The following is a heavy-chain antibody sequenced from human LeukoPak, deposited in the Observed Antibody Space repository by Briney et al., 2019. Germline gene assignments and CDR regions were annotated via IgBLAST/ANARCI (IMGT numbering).Heavy chain of an antibody. Sequence: GGSLRLSCAASGFTFDDYVMHWVRQAPGKGLEWVSGISWNSGSIGYADSVKGRFTISRDNAKNSLYLQMNSLRAEDTALYYCAKDLGPLVSGSSGFDYWGQGTLVTVSS. CDR3: AKDLGPLVSGSSGFDY. D-gene: IGHD6-6*01. V-gene: IGHV3-9*01. CDR1: GFTFDDYV. J-gene: IGHJ4*02. CDR2: ISWNSGSI.